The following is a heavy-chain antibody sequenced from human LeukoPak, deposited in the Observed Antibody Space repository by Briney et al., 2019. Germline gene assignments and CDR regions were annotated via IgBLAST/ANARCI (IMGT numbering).Heavy chain of an antibody. CDR2: INHSGST. Sequence: SETLSLTCAVYGGSFSGYYWSWIRQPPGKGLEWIGEINHSGSTNYNPSLKSRVTISVDTSKNQFFLKLSSVTAADAAVYYCASRITMVRGVISRNAYYYYGMDVWGQGTTVSVPS. J-gene: IGHJ6*02. CDR1: GGSFSGYY. V-gene: IGHV4-34*01. D-gene: IGHD3-10*01. CDR3: ASRITMVRGVISRNAYYYYGMDV.